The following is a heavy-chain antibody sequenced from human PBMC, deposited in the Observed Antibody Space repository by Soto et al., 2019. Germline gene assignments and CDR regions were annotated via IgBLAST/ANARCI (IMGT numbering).Heavy chain of an antibody. CDR3: ARALAVAGSLDPLYYFDY. Sequence: SVKVSCTASRYTFTGYYMHLLRQAPGQWLEWMGIINPSGGSTSYAQKFQGRVTMTRDTSTSTVYMELSSLRSEDTAVYYCARALAVAGSLDPLYYFDYWGQGTLVTVSS. J-gene: IGHJ4*02. D-gene: IGHD6-19*01. CDR1: RYTFTGYY. V-gene: IGHV1-46*01. CDR2: INPSGGST.